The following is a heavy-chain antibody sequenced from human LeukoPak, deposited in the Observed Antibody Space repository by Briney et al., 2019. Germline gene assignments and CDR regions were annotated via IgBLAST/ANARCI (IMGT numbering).Heavy chain of an antibody. D-gene: IGHD3-16*01. CDR2: INSDGSST. CDR3: AGERSDMIGD. V-gene: IGHV3-74*01. Sequence: GGSLRLSCAVSGFTFSSYWMHWVRQAPGEVLVWVSRINSDGSSTSYADSVKGRFTISRDNAKNTLYLQMNSLRAEDTAVYYCAGERSDMIGDWGQGTLVTVSS. CDR1: GFTFSSYW. J-gene: IGHJ4*02.